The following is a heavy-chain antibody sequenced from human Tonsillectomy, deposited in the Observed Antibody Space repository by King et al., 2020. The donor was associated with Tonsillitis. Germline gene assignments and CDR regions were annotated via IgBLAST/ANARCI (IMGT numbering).Heavy chain of an antibody. D-gene: IGHD2-8*01. CDR1: GFTFSTYS. CDR3: ARGSNGIFEY. Sequence: EVQLVESGGGLVKPGGSLRLSCAASGFTFSTYSMNWVRQAPGKGLEWVSSISDSSSYIFHADSVKGRFTISRDNAKNSLYLQMNSLRVWDTDLYYCARGSNGIFEYSGQGTLVPVSS. CDR2: ISDSSSYI. V-gene: IGHV3-21*01. J-gene: IGHJ4*02.